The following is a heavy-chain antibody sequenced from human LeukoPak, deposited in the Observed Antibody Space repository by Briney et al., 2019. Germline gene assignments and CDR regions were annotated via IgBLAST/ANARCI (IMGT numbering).Heavy chain of an antibody. V-gene: IGHV3-64*01. Sequence: GESLRLSCTTSGFTFSSYAMHWVRQAPGKGLEYVSAISSNGGSTYYANSVKGRFTISRDNSKNTLYLQMGSLRLEDMAVYYCARDKQVVRRSYGMDVWGQGTTVTVSS. D-gene: IGHD3-10*01. CDR3: ARDKQVVRRSYGMDV. J-gene: IGHJ6*02. CDR1: GFTFSSYA. CDR2: ISSNGGST.